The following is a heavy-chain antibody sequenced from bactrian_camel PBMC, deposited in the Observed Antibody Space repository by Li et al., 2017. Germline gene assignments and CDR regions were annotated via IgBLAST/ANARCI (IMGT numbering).Heavy chain of an antibody. CDR1: GFRYSVCS. V-gene: IGHV3S53*01. CDR3: AAGSDFGW. Sequence: HVQLVESGGGSVQAGGSLTLSCAGSGFRYSVCSMGWYRQAPGKERVVVSTIRSDGITSYADSVKGRFTISQDNAKDTVYLQLNSLKTEDTAMYYCAAGSDFGWWGQGTQVTVS. CDR2: IRSDGIT. J-gene: IGHJ6*01.